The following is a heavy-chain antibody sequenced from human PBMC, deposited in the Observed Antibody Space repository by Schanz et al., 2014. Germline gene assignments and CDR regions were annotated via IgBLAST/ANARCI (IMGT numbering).Heavy chain of an antibody. CDR3: TTDPRY. V-gene: IGHV3-15*01. J-gene: IGHJ4*02. CDR2: IKSKNDGGAR. D-gene: IGHD3-16*02. Sequence: EVQLVESGGGLVKSGESLRLSCEVSGIGFRTTWMSWVRQAPGKGLEWVGRIKSKNDGGARDYAAPVKGRFSVSRDDSTDTVYLQMNSLKIDDTGIYYCTTDPRYWGQGTLVTVSS. CDR1: GIGFRTTW.